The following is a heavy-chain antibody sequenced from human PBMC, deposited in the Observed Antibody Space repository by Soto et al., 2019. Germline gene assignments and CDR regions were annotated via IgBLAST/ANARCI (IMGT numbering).Heavy chain of an antibody. CDR2: IIPIFGTA. Sequence: GASVKVSCKASGGTFSSYAISWVRQAPGQGLEWMGGIIPIFGTANYAQKFQGRVTVTADESTSTAYMELSSLRSEDTAVYYCARGAEFESYYDSSGYHNWGQGTLVTVSS. CDR3: ARGAEFESYYDSSGYHN. V-gene: IGHV1-69*13. D-gene: IGHD3-22*01. CDR1: GGTFSSYA. J-gene: IGHJ4*02.